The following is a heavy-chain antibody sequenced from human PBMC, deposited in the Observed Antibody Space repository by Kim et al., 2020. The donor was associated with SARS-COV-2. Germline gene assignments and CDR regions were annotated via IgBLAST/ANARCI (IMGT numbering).Heavy chain of an antibody. J-gene: IGHJ6*02. D-gene: IGHD2-2*01. Sequence: SETLSLTCTVSGGSISSYYWSWIRQPAGKGLEWIWRIYTSGSTNYNPSPKSRVTMSVDTSKNQFSLKLSSVTAADTAVYYCARDSDCSSTSCYWGTYYGMEVWGQGTTVTVSS. CDR3: ARDSDCSSTSCYWGTYYGMEV. CDR1: GGSISSYY. CDR2: IYTSGST. V-gene: IGHV4-4*07.